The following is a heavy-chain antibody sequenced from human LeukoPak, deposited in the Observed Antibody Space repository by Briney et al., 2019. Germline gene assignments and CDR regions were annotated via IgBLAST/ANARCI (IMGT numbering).Heavy chain of an antibody. CDR1: GYTFTSYG. CDR2: ISSYSGNT. CDR3: ARAWWTTFGVVIPPGSDYYGMDV. D-gene: IGHD3-3*01. J-gene: IGHJ6*02. V-gene: IGHV1-18*01. Sequence: ASVKVSCKASGYTFTSYGIRWVLQAPGQGREWMGWISSYSGNTNYAQKLQGRVTMTTDTSTSTAYMELRSLRSDDTAVYYCARAWWTTFGVVIPPGSDYYGMDVWGQGTTVTVSS.